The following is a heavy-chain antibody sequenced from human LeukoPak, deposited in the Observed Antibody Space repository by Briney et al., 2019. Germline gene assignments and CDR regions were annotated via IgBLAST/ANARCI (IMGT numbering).Heavy chain of an antibody. J-gene: IGHJ3*02. CDR1: GFTVSSNY. V-gene: IGHV3-66*02. CDR3: ARGHSSDAFDI. CDR2: IYSGGST. Sequence: GGSLRLSCAASGFTVSSNYMSWARQAPGKGLEWVSVIYSGGSTYYADSVKGRFTISRDNSKNTLYLQMNSLRAEDTAVYYCARGHSSDAFDIWGQGTMVTVSS. D-gene: IGHD2-15*01.